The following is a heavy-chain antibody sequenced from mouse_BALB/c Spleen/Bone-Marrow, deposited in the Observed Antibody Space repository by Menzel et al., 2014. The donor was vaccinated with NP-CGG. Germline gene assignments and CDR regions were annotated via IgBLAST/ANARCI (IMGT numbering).Heavy chain of an antibody. V-gene: IGHV3-2*02. D-gene: IGHD2-1*01. CDR3: ATLYGNYDYAMDY. CDR2: ISYSGST. J-gene: IGHJ4*01. Sequence: EVKLLESGPGLVKPSQSLSLTCTVTGYSITSDYACNWIRQFPGNKLEWMGYISYSGSTSYHPSLKSRISITRDTSKNQFFLQLNSVTIEDTATYFCATLYGNYDYAMDYWCQGTSVTVSS. CDR1: GYSITSDYA.